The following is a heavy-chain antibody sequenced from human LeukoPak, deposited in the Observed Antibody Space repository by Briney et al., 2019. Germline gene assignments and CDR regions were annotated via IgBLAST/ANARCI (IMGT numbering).Heavy chain of an antibody. J-gene: IGHJ4*02. CDR3: AKLEVPAATLSYFDY. CDR2: ISGSGGST. D-gene: IGHD2-2*01. Sequence: QPGGSLRLSCAASGFTFSSYSMNWVRQAPGKGLEWVSAISGSGGSTYYADSVKGRFTISRDNSKNTLYLQMNSLRAEDTAVYYCAKLEVPAATLSYFDYWGQGTLVTVSS. V-gene: IGHV3-23*01. CDR1: GFTFSSYS.